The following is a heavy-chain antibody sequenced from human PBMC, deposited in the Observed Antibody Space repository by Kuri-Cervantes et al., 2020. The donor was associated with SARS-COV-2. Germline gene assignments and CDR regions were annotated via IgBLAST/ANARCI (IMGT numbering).Heavy chain of an antibody. CDR2: ISFDGRNT. Sequence: GGSLRLSCEASGFIFSDYAMDWVRQAPGKGLEWVAIISFDGRNTKFADSVKGRFSISRDNSKNTLYLQMNSLRAEDTAVYYCAAELVAAYGMDVWGQGTTVTVSS. CDR3: AAELVAAYGMDV. J-gene: IGHJ6*02. CDR1: GFIFSDYA. D-gene: IGHD1-7*01. V-gene: IGHV3-30*04.